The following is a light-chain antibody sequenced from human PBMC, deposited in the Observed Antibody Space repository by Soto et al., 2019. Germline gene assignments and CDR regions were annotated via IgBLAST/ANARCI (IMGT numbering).Light chain of an antibody. CDR2: AAS. J-gene: IGKJ4*01. CDR1: QSISTY. V-gene: IGKV1-39*01. Sequence: DIQMTQSPSSLSASVGDRVTLTCRASQSISTYLNWYQQKPGKAPTLLIYAASRLQIVVPSRFSGSGSGTDFTLTISSLQPEDFATYHCQQSYSTPLTFGGGTKVEI. CDR3: QQSYSTPLT.